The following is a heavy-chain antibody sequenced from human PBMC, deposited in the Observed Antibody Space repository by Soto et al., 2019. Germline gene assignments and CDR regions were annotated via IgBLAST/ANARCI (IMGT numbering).Heavy chain of an antibody. CDR3: ARDPGSYYAYYFDY. CDR2: ISAYNGNT. V-gene: IGHV1-18*01. J-gene: IGHJ4*02. CDR1: GYTFTSYG. D-gene: IGHD1-26*01. Sequence: QVQLVQSGAEVKKPGASVKVSCKASGYTFTSYGITWVRQAPGQGLEWLGWISAYNGNTNYAQKLQGRVTMTTDPSPSVAYLVLRSLRSDDTAVYYCARDPGSYYAYYFDYWGRGTLVTVSS.